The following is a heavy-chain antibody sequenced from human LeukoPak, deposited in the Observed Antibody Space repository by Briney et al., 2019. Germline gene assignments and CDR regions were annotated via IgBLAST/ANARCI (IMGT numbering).Heavy chain of an antibody. CDR2: IRSKAYGETA. D-gene: IGHD1-1*01. CDR3: TRDRGAYNLYDY. CDR1: GFTFGDYA. V-gene: IGHV3-49*03. J-gene: IGHJ4*02. Sequence: GGSLRLSCTASGFTFGDYAMSWIRQAPGKGLEWVGSIRSKAYGETADYAASVKGRFTISRDDSKAIAYLQMNSLKTEDTAVYHCTRDRGAYNLYDYWGQGTLVTVSS.